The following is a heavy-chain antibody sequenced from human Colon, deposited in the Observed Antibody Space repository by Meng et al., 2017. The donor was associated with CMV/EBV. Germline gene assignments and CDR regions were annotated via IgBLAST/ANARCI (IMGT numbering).Heavy chain of an antibody. CDR3: ARGLYYYERIGLSDY. J-gene: IGHJ1*01. D-gene: IGHD3-22*01. V-gene: IGHV1-46*01. Sequence: GYTLTSWYIHWGRQAPGEGREWMGMINTSGEGTSYEERVQGRVNMNRETSTRTFYMEKSSLRYDDTAIYYCARGLYYYERIGLSDYWGQGTQVTVSS. CDR2: INTSGEGT. CDR1: GYTLTSWY.